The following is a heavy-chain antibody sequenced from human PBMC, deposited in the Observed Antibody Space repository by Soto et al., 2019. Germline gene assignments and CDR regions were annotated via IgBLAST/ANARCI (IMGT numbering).Heavy chain of an antibody. CDR3: ARDYWGDELRLDY. V-gene: IGHV4-61*01. D-gene: IGHD7-27*01. J-gene: IGHJ4*02. CDR2: VYYSGTT. CDR1: GGSVNSGSYY. Sequence: QVQLQESGPGLVKPSETLSLTCTVSGGSVNSGSYYWGWIRQSPGKGLEWFGYVYYSGTTKYNPSLKSRVAISVDTSNNQFSLKLRSVSAADTAVYYCARDYWGDELRLDYWGQGTLVTVSS.